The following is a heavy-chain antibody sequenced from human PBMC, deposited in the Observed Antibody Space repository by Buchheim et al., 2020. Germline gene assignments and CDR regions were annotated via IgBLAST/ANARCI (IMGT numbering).Heavy chain of an antibody. D-gene: IGHD3-16*01. CDR3: ARDWGISRFYFAD. Sequence: VQLVESGGGVVQPGRSLRLSCAASEFTFNNYDIHWVRQAPGKGLEWVAITWRDGRTGYYADSVKGRFTTSRDNSKNPVLLQMNSLRAEDTAVYYCARDWGISRFYFADWGQGTL. J-gene: IGHJ4*02. CDR1: EFTFNNYD. V-gene: IGHV3-33*01. CDR2: TWRDGRTG.